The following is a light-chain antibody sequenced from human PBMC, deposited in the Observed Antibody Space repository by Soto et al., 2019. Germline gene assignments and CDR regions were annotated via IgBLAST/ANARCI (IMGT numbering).Light chain of an antibody. V-gene: IGKV3-11*01. CDR1: QSVGSY. CDR2: DAS. Sequence: EIVMMQSPATLSLSPWERATLSCRASQSVGSYLAWYQQKPGQAPRLLIYDASNRATGTPARFSGSGSGTDFTLTISSLEPEDFAVYYCQQRSNWPWTFGQGTKV. J-gene: IGKJ1*01. CDR3: QQRSNWPWT.